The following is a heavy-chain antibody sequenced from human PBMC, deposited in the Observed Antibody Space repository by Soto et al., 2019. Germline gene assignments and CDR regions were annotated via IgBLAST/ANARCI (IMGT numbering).Heavy chain of an antibody. CDR3: ASSSKALSRGVYVGSPDY. J-gene: IGHJ4*02. V-gene: IGHV3-53*02. CDR1: GFTDSSSY. CDR2: IYADSGT. Sequence: EVQLVETGGGLIQPGGSLRLSCAVSGFTDSSSYMSWVRQTPQKGLEWISIIYADSGTFYADSVKGRFTISRDNPKNILYLQMNSLRAEDTAVYYCASSSKALSRGVYVGSPDYWGQGTLVTVSS. D-gene: IGHD6-19*01.